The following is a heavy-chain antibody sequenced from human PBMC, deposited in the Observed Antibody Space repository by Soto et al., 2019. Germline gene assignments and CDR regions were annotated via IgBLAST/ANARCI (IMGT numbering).Heavy chain of an antibody. CDR3: ARTSAAGKYYYGMDV. CDR2: IFPHDSDI. V-gene: IGHV5-51*01. J-gene: IGHJ6*02. Sequence: GESLKISCKGSGYSFTSYWIAWVRQMPGKSLEWMGIIFPHDSDIRYSPSFEGQVTISADKSISTAYLQWSSLKASDTAMYYCARTSAAGKYYYGMDVWGQGTTVTVSS. D-gene: IGHD6-13*01. CDR1: GYSFTSYW.